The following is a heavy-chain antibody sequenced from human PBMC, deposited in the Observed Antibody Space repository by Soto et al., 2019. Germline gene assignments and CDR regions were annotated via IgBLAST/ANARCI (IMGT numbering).Heavy chain of an antibody. V-gene: IGHV1-69*02. CDR1: GGTFSSYT. Sequence: GASVKVSCKASGGTFSSYTISWVRQAPGQGLGWMGRIIPILGIANYAQKFQGRVTITADKSTSTAYMELSSLRSEDTAVYYCAINLGHYSAFDYWGQGTLVTVSS. CDR3: AINLGHYSAFDY. CDR2: IIPILGIA. J-gene: IGHJ4*02. D-gene: IGHD4-4*01.